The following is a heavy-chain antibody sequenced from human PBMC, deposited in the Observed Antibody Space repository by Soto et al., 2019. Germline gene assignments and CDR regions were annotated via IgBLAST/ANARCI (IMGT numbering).Heavy chain of an antibody. Sequence: LRLSCVASGFVFKNYEMNWVRQAPGKGLEWISYISNSGNTIYVADSMRGRFTISRDNAKNSLFLQMNSLRADDTAVYYCARDIDNRDYYYGLDVWGQGTTVTVSS. V-gene: IGHV3-48*03. CDR1: GFVFKNYE. J-gene: IGHJ6*02. CDR2: ISNSGNTI. CDR3: ARDIDNRDYYYGLDV. D-gene: IGHD1-20*01.